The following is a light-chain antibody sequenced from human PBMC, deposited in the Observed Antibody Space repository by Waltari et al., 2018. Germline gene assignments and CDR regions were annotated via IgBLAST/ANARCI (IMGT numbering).Light chain of an antibody. CDR3: GTWDSSLSIGV. V-gene: IGLV1-51*01. CDR2: DNN. Sequence: QSVLTQPPSVSAAPGQKVTISCSASGSNIRSNYVTWYQQLPGTSPKVVIYDNNRRPSGIPDRFSGSKSGTSATLGITGLQTGDEADYYCGTWDSSLSIGVFGGGTKLTVL. J-gene: IGLJ2*01. CDR1: GSNIRSNY.